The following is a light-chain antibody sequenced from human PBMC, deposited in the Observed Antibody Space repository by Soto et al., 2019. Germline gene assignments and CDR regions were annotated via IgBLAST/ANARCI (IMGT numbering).Light chain of an antibody. CDR2: AAA. CDR1: QGIGSW. Sequence: DIQMTQSPSSVSASVGDRVTITCRASQGIGSWLAWYQQKPGKAPRLLIYAAASLQRGVPSRFSGSGSGTDFPLTISRLQPEDFATYYCQQANRFPLTFGQGTKVEIK. V-gene: IGKV1-12*01. J-gene: IGKJ1*01. CDR3: QQANRFPLT.